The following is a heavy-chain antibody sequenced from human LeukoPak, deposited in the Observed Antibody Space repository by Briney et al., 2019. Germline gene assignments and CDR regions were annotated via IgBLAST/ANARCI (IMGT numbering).Heavy chain of an antibody. D-gene: IGHD1-26*01. CDR1: GFTFSDYY. Sequence: GGSLRLSCAASGFTFSDYYMSWIRQAPGKGLEWVSYISSSGSTIYYADSVKGRFTISRDNAKNSLYLQMNSLRAEDTAVYYCARGFAPGVGATSLFDYWGQGTLVTVSS. V-gene: IGHV3-11*01. CDR2: ISSSGSTI. CDR3: ARGFAPGVGATSLFDY. J-gene: IGHJ4*02.